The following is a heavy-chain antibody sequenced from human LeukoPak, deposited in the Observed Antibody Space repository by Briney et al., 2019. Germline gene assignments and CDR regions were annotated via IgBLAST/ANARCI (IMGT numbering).Heavy chain of an antibody. V-gene: IGHV4-4*07. D-gene: IGHD3-16*01. Sequence: PSETLSLTCSVSGASISNYYWSWIRQPAGKGLEFIGLFYNSGNTNCNPSLKSRVTMSVDTSKNQFSLKLSSVTAADTAVYYCARVGDYALKDWGQGTLVTVSS. CDR2: FYNSGNT. CDR1: GASISNYY. CDR3: ARVGDYALKD. J-gene: IGHJ4*02.